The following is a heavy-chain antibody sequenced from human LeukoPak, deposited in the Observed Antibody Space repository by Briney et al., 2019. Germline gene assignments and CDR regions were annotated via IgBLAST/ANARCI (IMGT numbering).Heavy chain of an antibody. J-gene: IGHJ4*02. CDR2: ISGSGGAT. D-gene: IGHD3-10*01. CDR1: GFTFSSYS. V-gene: IGHV3-23*01. Sequence: GGSLRLSCAASGFTFSSYSMNWVRQAPGKGLEWVSGISGSGGATYYADSVKGRFTISRDDPHNTLYLQMNSLRAEDTAVYFCARGGVDYYGSGTYYLMYYFDYWGQGALVTVSS. CDR3: ARGGVDYYGSGTYYLMYYFDY.